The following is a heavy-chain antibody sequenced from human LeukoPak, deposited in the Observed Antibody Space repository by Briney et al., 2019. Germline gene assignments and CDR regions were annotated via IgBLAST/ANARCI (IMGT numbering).Heavy chain of an antibody. CDR3: AKDLNNSPY. D-gene: IGHD1/OR15-1a*01. CDR1: GFTFSNYA. J-gene: IGHJ4*02. CDR2: ITGSGDST. Sequence: PGGSLRLSCAGSGFTFSNYAMSWVRQAPGKGLEWVSSITGSGDSTYYADSVKGRFTISRDNSKSALYLQMNSLRAEDTAVYFCAKDLNNSPYWGQGTLVTVSS. V-gene: IGHV3-23*01.